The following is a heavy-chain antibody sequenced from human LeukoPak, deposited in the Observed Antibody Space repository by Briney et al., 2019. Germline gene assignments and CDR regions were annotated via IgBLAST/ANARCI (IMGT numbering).Heavy chain of an antibody. CDR3: ARGHICSGGSCSNWFDP. V-gene: IGHV4-4*07. J-gene: IGHJ5*02. CDR2: IYTSGST. D-gene: IGHD2-15*01. CDR1: GGSISSYY. Sequence: PSETLSLTCTVSGGSISSYYWSWIRQPPGKGLEWIGRIYTSGSTNYNPSLKSRVTMPVDTSKNQFSLKLSSVTAADTAVYYCARGHICSGGSCSNWFDPWGQGTLVTVSS.